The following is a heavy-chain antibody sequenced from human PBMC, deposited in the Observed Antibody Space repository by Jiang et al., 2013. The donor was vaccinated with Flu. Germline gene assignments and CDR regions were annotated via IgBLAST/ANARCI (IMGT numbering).Heavy chain of an antibody. J-gene: IGHJ4*02. CDR3: AREWGDYYFDY. CDR2: IWFDGTNI. V-gene: IGHV3-33*01. D-gene: IGHD2-21*02. Sequence: VESGGGVVQPGRSLRLSCAASGFTFSSYGMHWVRQAPGKGLEWVAGIWFDGTNINYADSVKGRFTISRDNPRNTLYLQMSSLRVEDDTAVYHCAREWGDYYFDYWGQGTLVTVSP. CDR1: GFTFSSYG.